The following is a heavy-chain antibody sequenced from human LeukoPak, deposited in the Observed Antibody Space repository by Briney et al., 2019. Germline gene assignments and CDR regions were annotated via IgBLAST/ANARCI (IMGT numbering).Heavy chain of an antibody. V-gene: IGHV3-48*03. CDR1: GFTFSSYE. CDR3: ARDHPVAGFDY. Sequence: GGSLRLSCAASGFTFSSYEMNWVRQAPGKGLEWVSYISSSGSTIYYADSVKGRFTISRDSAKNSLYLQMNSLRAEDTAVYYCARDHPVAGFDYWGQGTLVTVSS. D-gene: IGHD6-19*01. CDR2: ISSSGSTI. J-gene: IGHJ4*02.